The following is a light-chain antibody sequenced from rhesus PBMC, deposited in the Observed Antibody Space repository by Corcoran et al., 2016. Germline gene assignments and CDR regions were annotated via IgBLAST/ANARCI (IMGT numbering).Light chain of an antibody. J-gene: IGKJ1*01. CDR3: QQYNSAPGT. Sequence: DIQMTQSTSSLSASVGDRVTITCRASQGISSWLAWYQQKPGNAPNHLIDRASSLQRGVASSFRGSGSGTDFTLTISSLQPEEFATYYCQQYNSAPGTFGKGTNVEIK. V-gene: IGKV1-21*01. CDR1: QGISSW. CDR2: RAS.